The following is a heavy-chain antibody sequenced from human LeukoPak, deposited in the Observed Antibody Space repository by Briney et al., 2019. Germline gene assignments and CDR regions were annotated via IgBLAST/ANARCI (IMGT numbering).Heavy chain of an antibody. CDR2: INPSGGST. Sequence: ASVKVSCKASGYTFTNYYVHWVRQAPGQGLEWMGMINPSGGSTTYAQKFQGRVTMTRDMSTSTVYMELSSLRSEDTAVYYCARSRPWSPRDAFDIWGEGTMVTVSS. J-gene: IGHJ3*02. V-gene: IGHV1-46*01. CDR1: GYTFTNYY. CDR3: ARSRPWSPRDAFDI.